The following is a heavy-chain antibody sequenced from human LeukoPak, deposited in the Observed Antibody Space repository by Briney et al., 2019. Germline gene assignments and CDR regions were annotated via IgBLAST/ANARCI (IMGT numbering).Heavy chain of an antibody. D-gene: IGHD3-3*01. V-gene: IGHV4-31*03. J-gene: IGHJ6*02. CDR1: GGSISSGGYY. Sequence: PSETLSLTCTVFGGSISSGGYYWSWIRQHPGKGLEWIGYIYYSGSTYYNPSLKSRVTISVDTSKNQFSLKLSSVTAADTAVYYCARGLVYDFWSGYRGPYYYYYGMDVWGQGTTVTVSS. CDR3: ARGLVYDFWSGYRGPYYYYYGMDV. CDR2: IYYSGST.